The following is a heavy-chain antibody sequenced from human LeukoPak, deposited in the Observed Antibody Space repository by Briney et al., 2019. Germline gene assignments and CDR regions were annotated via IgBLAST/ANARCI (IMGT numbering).Heavy chain of an antibody. J-gene: IGHJ4*02. CDR1: GYSFTSYW. V-gene: IGHV5-51*01. CDR3: ARLLRLAVPYFDY. Sequence: GESLKISCKGSGYSFTSYWIGWVRQMPGKGLEWMGIIYPGDSDTRYSPSFQGQVTISADKSISTAYLQWSGLKASDTAMYYCARLLRLAVPYFDYWGQGTLVTVSS. CDR2: IYPGDSDT. D-gene: IGHD3-16*01.